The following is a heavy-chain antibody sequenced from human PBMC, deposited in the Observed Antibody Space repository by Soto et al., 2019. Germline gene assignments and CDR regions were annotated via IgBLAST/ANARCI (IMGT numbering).Heavy chain of an antibody. V-gene: IGHV4-38-2*01. Sequence: PSETLSLTCAVSGYSIRSGHFWGWIRQPPGKGLEWIGSMYHSGITYYNLSLKSRVTISVDTSKNQLSLKLSSATAADTAVYYCARSMYSTSAQLYYGMDVWGQGTTVTVSS. CDR2: MYHSGIT. CDR1: GYSIRSGHF. CDR3: ARSMYSTSAQLYYGMDV. D-gene: IGHD6-6*01. J-gene: IGHJ6*02.